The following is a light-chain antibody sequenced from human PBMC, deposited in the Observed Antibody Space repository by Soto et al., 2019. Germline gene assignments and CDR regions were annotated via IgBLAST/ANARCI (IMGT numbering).Light chain of an antibody. J-gene: IGKJ4*01. V-gene: IGKV1-5*01. CDR2: DAS. CDR3: QQYNSYPLT. CDR1: QSISSY. Sequence: DIQVTQSPSSLSASVGDRVTITCRASQSISSYLNWYQQKPGKAPKLLIYDASSLESGVPSRFSGSGSGTEFTLTISSLQPDDFATYYCQQYNSYPLTFGGGTKV.